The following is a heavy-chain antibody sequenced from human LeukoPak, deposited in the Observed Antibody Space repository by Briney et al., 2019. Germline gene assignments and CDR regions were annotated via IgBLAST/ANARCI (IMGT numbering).Heavy chain of an antibody. CDR2: ISYDGSNK. D-gene: IGHD2-2*01. CDR3: AKDFEESIVVVPAAINGFDY. Sequence: SGGTLTHSCAASGFSFSSNRMHWLRHAQGKELESVSVISYDGSNKYHADSVKGRFTISRDNSKNTLYLQMNSLRAEDTDVYYCAKDFEESIVVVPAAINGFDYWGQGTLVTVSS. J-gene: IGHJ4*02. V-gene: IGHV3-30*18. CDR1: GFSFSSNR.